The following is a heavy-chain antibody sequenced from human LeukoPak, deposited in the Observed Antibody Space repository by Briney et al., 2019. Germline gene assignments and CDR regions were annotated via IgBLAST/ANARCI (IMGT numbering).Heavy chain of an antibody. CDR3: ARRPDFDY. CDR2: ISSSSSTI. CDR1: GFTFSSYS. V-gene: IGHV3-48*01. Sequence: PGGSLRLSCAASGFTFSSYSMNWVRQAPGKGLEWVSYISSSSSTIYYADSVKGRFTISRDNAKNSLYLQMNSLRAEDTAVYYCARRPDFDYWGQGTLVTVSS. J-gene: IGHJ4*02.